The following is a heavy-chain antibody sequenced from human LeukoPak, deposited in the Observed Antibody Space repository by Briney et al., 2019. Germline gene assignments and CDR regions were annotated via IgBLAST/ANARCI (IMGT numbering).Heavy chain of an antibody. D-gene: IGHD5-24*01. CDR3: ARDHKDSGWLAHAFDI. Sequence: ASVKVSCKASGYTFTSYYMHWVRQAPGQGLEWMGIINPSGGSTSYAQKFQGRVTMTRDTSTSTVYMELSSLRSEDTAVYYCARDHKDSGWLAHAFDIWGQGTMVTVSS. J-gene: IGHJ3*02. CDR1: GYTFTSYY. CDR2: INPSGGST. V-gene: IGHV1-46*01.